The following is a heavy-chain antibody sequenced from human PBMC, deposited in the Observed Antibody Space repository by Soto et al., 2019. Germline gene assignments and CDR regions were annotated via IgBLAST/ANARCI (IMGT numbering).Heavy chain of an antibody. J-gene: IGHJ6*02. CDR3: ASVESLCSYYYYGMDV. Sequence: QVQLVQSGAEVKKPGASVKVSCKASGYTFTSYGISWVRQAPGQGREWMGWISAYNGITNYAQKLQGRVTMTTDTSTSTANMELRSLSSNGTSVYYGASVESLCSYYYYGMDVWVQEATVTVSS. V-gene: IGHV1-18*01. CDR2: ISAYNGIT. CDR1: GYTFTSYG. D-gene: IGHD2-21*01.